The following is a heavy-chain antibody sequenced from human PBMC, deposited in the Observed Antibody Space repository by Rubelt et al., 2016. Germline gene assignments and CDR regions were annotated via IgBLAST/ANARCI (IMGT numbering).Heavy chain of an antibody. V-gene: IGHV3-30*04. J-gene: IGHJ6*02. CDR3: ARGLRMEQNYYYYYGMDV. D-gene: IGHD4-17*01. CDR1: SYA. Sequence: SYAMHWVRQAPGKGLEWVAVISYDGSNKYYADSVKGRFTISRDNSKNTLYLQMNSLRAEDTAVYYCARGLRMEQNYYYYYGMDVWGQGTTVTVSS. CDR2: ISYDGSNK.